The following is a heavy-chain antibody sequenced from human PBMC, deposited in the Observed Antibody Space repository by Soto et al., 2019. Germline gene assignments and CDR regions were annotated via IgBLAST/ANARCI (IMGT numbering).Heavy chain of an antibody. CDR2: INYRGTT. D-gene: IGHD1-1*01. Sequence: PSETLSHTCIGSGGSIRTGDSYGYWIRQNPEKGLEWIGYINYRGTTFYNPSLKSRIIISADTSENQFSLKLHSVTAADTAVYYCVRDERGVASYCGQGTVVTVSS. CDR1: GGSIRTGDSY. CDR3: VRDERGVASY. V-gene: IGHV4-31*03. J-gene: IGHJ4*02.